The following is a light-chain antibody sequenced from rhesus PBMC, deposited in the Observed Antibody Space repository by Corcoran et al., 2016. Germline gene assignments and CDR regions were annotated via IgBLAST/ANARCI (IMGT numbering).Light chain of an antibody. Sequence: DIQMTQSPSSLSASVGDRVTITCRASENVNNYLNWYQQKPGKAPKLLIYKASTLQSGVPSRFSGSGSGTDYTFTISSRQPEDGATYYCQHGYGTPLTFGGGTKVELK. CDR2: KAS. V-gene: IGKV1-74*01. CDR3: QHGYGTPLT. J-gene: IGKJ4*01. CDR1: ENVNNY.